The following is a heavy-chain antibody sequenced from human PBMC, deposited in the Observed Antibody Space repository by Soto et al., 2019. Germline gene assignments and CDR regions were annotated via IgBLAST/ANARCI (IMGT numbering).Heavy chain of an antibody. V-gene: IGHV3-48*02. CDR2: ISSSSSTI. J-gene: IGHJ4*01. CDR3: ARGGTIAVTTIGDY. Sequence: PGGSLRLSSAASGFTFRSYNMNWVRQSPGKGLDWLSYISSSSSTIYYADSVKGRFTISRDNAKNSLYLQMNSLRDDDTAMYYCARGGTIAVTTIGDYWGQGTLVTVSS. CDR1: GFTFRSYN. D-gene: IGHD5-12*01.